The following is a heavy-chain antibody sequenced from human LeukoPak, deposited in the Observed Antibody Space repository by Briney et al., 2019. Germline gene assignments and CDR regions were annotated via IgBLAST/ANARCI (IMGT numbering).Heavy chain of an antibody. J-gene: IGHJ4*02. CDR2: IYYSGST. CDR3: AGDLSTAGCFDY. D-gene: IGHD3-16*02. CDR1: GGSISSYY. Sequence: SETLSLTCTVSGGSISSYYWSWIRQPPGKGLEWIGYIYYSGSTNYNPSLKSRVTISVDTSKNQFSLKLSSVTAADTAVYYCAGDLSTAGCFDYWGQGTLVTVSS. V-gene: IGHV4-59*01.